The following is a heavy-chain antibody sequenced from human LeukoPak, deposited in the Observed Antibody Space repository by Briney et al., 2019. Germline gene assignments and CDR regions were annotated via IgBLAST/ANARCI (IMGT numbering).Heavy chain of an antibody. CDR2: IIPIFGTA. V-gene: IGHV1-69*05. D-gene: IGHD6-13*01. CDR1: GGTFSSYA. Sequence: VASVKVSCKASGGTFSSYAISWVRQAPGQGLEWMGRIIPIFGTANYAQKFQGRVTITTDESTSTAYMELSSLRSEDTAVYYCARDYLIAAAVGNWFDPWGQGTLVTVSS. J-gene: IGHJ5*02. CDR3: ARDYLIAAAVGNWFDP.